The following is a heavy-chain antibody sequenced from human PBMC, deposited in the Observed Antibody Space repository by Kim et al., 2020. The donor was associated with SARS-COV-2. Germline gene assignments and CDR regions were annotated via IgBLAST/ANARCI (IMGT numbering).Heavy chain of an antibody. V-gene: IGHV3-7*03. J-gene: IGHJ4*02. Sequence: GGSLRLSCAASGFTFSSYWMSWVRQAPGKGLEWVANINQDGSEKYYVDSVKGRSTISRDNAKNSLYLQMNSLRAEDTAVYYCARLTLGELSPHDYWGQGTLVTVSS. CDR3: ARLTLGELSPHDY. D-gene: IGHD3-16*02. CDR2: INQDGSEK. CDR1: GFTFSSYW.